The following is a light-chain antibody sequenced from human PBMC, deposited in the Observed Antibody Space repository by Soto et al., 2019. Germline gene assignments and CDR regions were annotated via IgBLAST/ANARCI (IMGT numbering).Light chain of an antibody. J-gene: IGKJ5*01. Sequence: EIVLTQSPATLSLSPGERATLSCRASQGVSSYLAWYQQKPGQAPRLLIYDASNRATGIPAKFSGSGPGTDFTLTISSLEPEDFAVYYCQQYGSPITFGQGTRLEIK. CDR2: DAS. CDR1: QGVSSY. CDR3: QQYGSPIT. V-gene: IGKV3D-11*01.